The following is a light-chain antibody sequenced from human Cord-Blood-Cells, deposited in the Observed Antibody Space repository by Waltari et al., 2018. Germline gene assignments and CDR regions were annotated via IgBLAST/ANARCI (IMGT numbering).Light chain of an antibody. CDR2: EVS. CDR1: SSDVGGYNY. V-gene: IGLV2-8*01. Sequence: QSALTQPPSASGSPGQSVTISCTGTSSDVGGYNYVTSYQQHPGKAPKLMIYEVSKRPSGVPDRFSGSKSGNTASLTVSGLQAEDEADYYCSSYAGSNNLGVFGTGTKVTVL. J-gene: IGLJ1*01. CDR3: SSYAGSNNLGV.